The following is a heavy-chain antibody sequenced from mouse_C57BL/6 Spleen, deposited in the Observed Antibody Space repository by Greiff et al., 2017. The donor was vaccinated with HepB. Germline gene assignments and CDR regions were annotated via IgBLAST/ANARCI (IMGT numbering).Heavy chain of an antibody. V-gene: IGHV2-6*01. CDR1: GFSLTSYG. D-gene: IGHD1-1*01. J-gene: IGHJ3*01. CDR3: ALISDGSSYGFAY. Sequence: VNLVESGPGLVAPSQSLSITCTVSGFSLTSYGVDWVRQSPGKGLEWLGVIWGVGSTNYNSALKSRLSISKDNSKSQVFLKMNSLQTDDTAMYYCALISDGSSYGFAYWGQGTLVTVSA. CDR2: IWGVGST.